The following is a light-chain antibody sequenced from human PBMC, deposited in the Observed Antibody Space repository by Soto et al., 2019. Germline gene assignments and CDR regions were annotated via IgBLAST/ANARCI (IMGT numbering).Light chain of an antibody. CDR1: QSISTW. J-gene: IGKJ4*01. CDR2: DGS. V-gene: IGKV1-5*01. CDR3: QQLNSYPP. Sequence: DIPLTQSPYTRSASVGDRVTLTCRASQSISTWLAWYQQKPGKAPKFLIFDGSTLQSGVPSRFSGSGSGTEFTLTISSLQPEDFATYYCQQLNSYPPFGGGTKVDIK.